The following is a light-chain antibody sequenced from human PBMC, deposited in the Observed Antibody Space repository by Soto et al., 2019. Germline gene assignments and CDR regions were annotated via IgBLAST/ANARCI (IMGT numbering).Light chain of an antibody. CDR3: QQRSNWPLT. J-gene: IGKJ4*01. CDR2: DAS. CDR1: QSAGTN. V-gene: IGKV3-11*01. Sequence: EIVMTQSPATLTVSPGERATLSCRASQSAGTNLAWYQQKPGQAPRLLIYDASNRATGIPARFSGSGSGTDFTLTISSLEPEDFAVYYCQQRSNWPLTFGGGTKVDI.